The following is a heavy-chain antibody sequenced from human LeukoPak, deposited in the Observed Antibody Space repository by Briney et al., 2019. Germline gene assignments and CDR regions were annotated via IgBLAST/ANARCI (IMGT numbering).Heavy chain of an antibody. V-gene: IGHV4-59*12. CDR2: IYYSGST. CDR3: ARLAYYDSYYMDV. D-gene: IGHD3-22*01. CDR1: GGSISSYY. Sequence: SETLSLTCTVSGGSISSYYWSWIRQPPGKGLEWIGYIYYSGSTNYNPSLKSRVTISVDTSKNQFSLKLSSVTAADTAVYYCARLAYYDSYYMDVWGKGTTVTVSS. J-gene: IGHJ6*03.